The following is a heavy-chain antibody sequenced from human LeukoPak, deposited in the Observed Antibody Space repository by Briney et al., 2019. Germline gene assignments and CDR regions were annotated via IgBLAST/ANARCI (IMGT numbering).Heavy chain of an antibody. Sequence: ASVKVSCKASGYTFTSYDINWVRQATGQGLEWMGWMNPNSGNTGYAQKFQGRVTITADESTSTAYMELSSLRSEDTAVYYCARDLNDYGDSPNAFDIWGQGTMVTVSS. CDR2: MNPNSGNT. D-gene: IGHD4-17*01. J-gene: IGHJ3*02. V-gene: IGHV1-8*01. CDR3: ARDLNDYGDSPNAFDI. CDR1: GYTFTSYD.